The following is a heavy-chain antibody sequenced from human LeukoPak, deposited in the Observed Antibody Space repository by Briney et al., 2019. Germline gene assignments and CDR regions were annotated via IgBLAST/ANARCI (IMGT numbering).Heavy chain of an antibody. CDR2: IYYSGNT. V-gene: IGHV4-39*07. CDR3: ARVMAARREDLNWFDP. J-gene: IGHJ5*02. D-gene: IGHD6-6*01. Sequence: SETLSLTCTVSGGSISSSGSYWGWIRQPPGKGLEWIGSIYYSGNTYNPSLKSRVTISVDTSKNQFSLNLTSVNAADTAVYYCARVMAARREDLNWFDPWGQGTPVTVSS. CDR1: GGSISSSGSY.